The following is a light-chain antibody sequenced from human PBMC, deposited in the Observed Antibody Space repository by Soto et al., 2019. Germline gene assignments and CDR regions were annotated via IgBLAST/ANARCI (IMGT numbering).Light chain of an antibody. V-gene: IGLV2-14*01. Sequence: QSALTQPASVSGSPGQSITISCSGTSSDVGSYGHVAWYQQFPGKTPKLMIYEVSHRPSGVSSRFSGSKSGNTASLTISGLQAEDEADYYCISYTGSSTSYVFGSGTKVTVL. CDR2: EVS. J-gene: IGLJ1*01. CDR1: SSDVGSYGH. CDR3: ISYTGSSTSYV.